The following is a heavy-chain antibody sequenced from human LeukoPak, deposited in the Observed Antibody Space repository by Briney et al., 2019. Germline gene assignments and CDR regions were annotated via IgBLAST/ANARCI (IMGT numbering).Heavy chain of an antibody. D-gene: IGHD3-9*01. CDR1: GITFSSYA. Sequence: GGSLRLSCAASGITFSSYAMSWVRQAPGKGLEWVSTISGSGRRTNYADSVKGRFTISRDNSKNTLYLQMNSLRGEDTAVYYCARAAAETGSFRDNWFDPWGQGTLVTVSS. J-gene: IGHJ5*02. CDR2: ISGSGRRT. V-gene: IGHV3-23*01. CDR3: ARAAAETGSFRDNWFDP.